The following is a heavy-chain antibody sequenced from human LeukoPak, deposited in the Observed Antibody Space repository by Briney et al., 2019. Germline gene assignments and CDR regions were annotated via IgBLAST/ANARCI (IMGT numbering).Heavy chain of an antibody. Sequence: SETLSLTCTVSGGSISSYFWSWIRQPAGKGLEWIGRIYSSGSTNYNPSLMSRVTMSVDTSKNQFSLKLTSVTAADTAVYYCAREPKSDSSGLWGQGTLVTVSS. J-gene: IGHJ4*02. V-gene: IGHV4-4*07. CDR1: GGSISSYF. CDR2: IYSSGST. D-gene: IGHD3-22*01. CDR3: AREPKSDSSGL.